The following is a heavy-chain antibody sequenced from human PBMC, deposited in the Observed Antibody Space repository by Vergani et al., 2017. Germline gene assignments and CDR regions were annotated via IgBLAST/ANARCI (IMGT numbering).Heavy chain of an antibody. Sequence: QVQLVQSGAEVKKPGASVKVSCKVSGYTLTELSMHWVRQAPGKGLEWMGGFDPEDGETIYAQKFQGRVTMTEETSTDTAYMELSSLRSEDTAVYYCATGLLWFGELKVPYYFYGMDAWGQGTTVTVSS. CDR3: ATGLLWFGELKVPYYFYGMDA. V-gene: IGHV1-24*01. CDR1: GYTLTELS. D-gene: IGHD3-10*01. CDR2: FDPEDGET. J-gene: IGHJ6*02.